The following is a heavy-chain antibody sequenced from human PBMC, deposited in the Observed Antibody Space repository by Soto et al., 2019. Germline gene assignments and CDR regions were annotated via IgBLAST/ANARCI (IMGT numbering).Heavy chain of an antibody. CDR2: ISGSGGST. CDR1: GFAFSSYA. V-gene: IGHV3-23*01. D-gene: IGHD6-6*01. CDR3: AKDGRYSSSSGDY. J-gene: IGHJ4*02. Sequence: GGSLRLSCAASGFAFSSYAMSWVRQAPGNGLEWVSAISGSGGSTYYADSVKGRFTISRDNSKNTLYLQMNSLRAEDTAVYYCAKDGRYSSSSGDYWGQGTLVTVSS.